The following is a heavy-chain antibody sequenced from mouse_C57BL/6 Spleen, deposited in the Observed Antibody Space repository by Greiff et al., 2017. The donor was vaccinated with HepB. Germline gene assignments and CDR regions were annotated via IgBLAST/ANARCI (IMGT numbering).Heavy chain of an antibody. J-gene: IGHJ2*01. V-gene: IGHV1-77*01. Sequence: QVQLKQSGAELVKPGASVKISCKASGYTFTDYYINWVKQRPGQGLEWIGKIGPGSGSTYYNEKFKGKATLTADKSSSTAYMQLSSLTSEDSAVYFCARKEYYYGSSSLGYFDYWGQGTTLTVSS. CDR1: GYTFTDYY. D-gene: IGHD1-1*01. CDR2: IGPGSGST. CDR3: ARKEYYYGSSSLGYFDY.